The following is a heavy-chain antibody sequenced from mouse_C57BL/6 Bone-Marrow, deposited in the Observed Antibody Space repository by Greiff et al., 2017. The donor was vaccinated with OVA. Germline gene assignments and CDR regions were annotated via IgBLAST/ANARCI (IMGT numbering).Heavy chain of an antibody. CDR1: GFTFSDYG. V-gene: IGHV5-17*01. D-gene: IGHD1-1*01. CDR3: AALRGFAY. Sequence: EVNVVESGGGLVKPGGSLKLSCAASGFTFSDYGMHWVRQAPEKGLEWVAYISSGSSTIYYADTVKGRFTISRDNAKNTLFLQMTSLRAEDTAMYYCAALRGFAYWGQGTLVTVSA. J-gene: IGHJ3*01. CDR2: ISSGSSTI.